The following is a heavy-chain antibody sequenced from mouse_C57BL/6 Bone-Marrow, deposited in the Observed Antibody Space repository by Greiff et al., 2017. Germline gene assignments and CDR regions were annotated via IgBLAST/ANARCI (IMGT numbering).Heavy chain of an antibody. J-gene: IGHJ3*01. D-gene: IGHD3-2*02. CDR2: IDPSDSYT. V-gene: IGHV1-69*01. CDR1: GYTFTSYW. Sequence: QVQLQQPGAELVMPGASVKLSCKASGYTFTSYWMHWVKQRPGQGLEWIGEIDPSDSYTNYNQKFQGKSTLTVDKSSSTAYMQLSSLTSEDSAVYYCAREGMLSAWFAYWGQGTLVTVSA. CDR3: AREGMLSAWFAY.